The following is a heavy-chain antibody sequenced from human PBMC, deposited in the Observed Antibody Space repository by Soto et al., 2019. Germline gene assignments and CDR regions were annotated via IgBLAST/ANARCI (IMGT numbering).Heavy chain of an antibody. CDR1: GFMFSGYM. CDR3: ARALMVAGTTQSRTDY. Sequence: EVQLVESGGDLVQPGGSLRLSCAASGFMFSGYMMNWVRQAPGKGLEWVSYISSRSNTIYYADSVKGRFTISRDNAKNSLYLQMNSLRDEDTAVYYCARALMVAGTTQSRTDYWGQGTLVTVSS. V-gene: IGHV3-48*02. J-gene: IGHJ4*02. D-gene: IGHD6-19*01. CDR2: ISSRSNTI.